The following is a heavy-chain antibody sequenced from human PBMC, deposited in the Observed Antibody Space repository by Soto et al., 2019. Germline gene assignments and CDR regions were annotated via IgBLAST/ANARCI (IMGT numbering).Heavy chain of an antibody. CDR2: VWKDGSNR. CDR3: AKVPRGSNFGYYNF. J-gene: IGHJ4*02. D-gene: IGHD5-18*01. V-gene: IGHV3-30*02. Sequence: GGSLRLSCAASGITFSDYGMHWVRQAPGKGLEWVAGVWKDGSNRYYVDSVKGRFTISRDNSKNTLYLQMNSLRDEDTAVYYCAKVPRGSNFGYYNFWGQGTLVTFSS. CDR1: GITFSDYG.